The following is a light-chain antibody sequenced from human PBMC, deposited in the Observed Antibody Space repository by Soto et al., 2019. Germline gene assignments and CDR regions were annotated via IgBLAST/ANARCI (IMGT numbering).Light chain of an antibody. CDR3: AAWDDSLSGVV. Sequence: QSVLTQPPSASGTPGQRVTISCSGSSSNLGSNFVYWYQQRPGAAPKLLISRNNERPSGVPDRFSGSKSGTSASLAISGLRSEDEADYHCAAWDDSLSGVVFGGGTKLTDL. CDR1: SSNLGSNF. V-gene: IGLV1-47*01. J-gene: IGLJ3*02. CDR2: RNN.